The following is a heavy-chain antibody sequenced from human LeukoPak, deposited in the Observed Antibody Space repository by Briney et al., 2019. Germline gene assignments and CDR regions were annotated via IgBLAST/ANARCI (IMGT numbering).Heavy chain of an antibody. CDR2: IKQDGSEK. Sequence: GGSLRLSCAASGFTFSTYWMNWVRQAPGKGLEWVANIKQDGSEKYYVDSVKGRFTISRDNAKNSLDLQMNSLRVEDTAVYYCARLSTAAADGDYWGQGTLVTVSS. D-gene: IGHD6-13*01. CDR1: GFTFSTYW. CDR3: ARLSTAAADGDY. J-gene: IGHJ4*02. V-gene: IGHV3-7*01.